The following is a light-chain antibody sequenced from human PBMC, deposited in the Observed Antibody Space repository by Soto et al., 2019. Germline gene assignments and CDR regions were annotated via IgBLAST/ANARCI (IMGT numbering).Light chain of an antibody. V-gene: IGKV3-20*01. J-gene: IGKJ1*01. CDR3: HHYGDSPPET. Sequence: EIVLTQSPGTLSSSPGERATLSCRASQSIYSSYLAWYQQRPGQPPRLRLHAAFTRATGISDRFSGSGSGTDFTLTLRRLEPEDFAVYYCHHYGDSPPETFGQGTRVEIK. CDR1: QSIYSSY. CDR2: AAF.